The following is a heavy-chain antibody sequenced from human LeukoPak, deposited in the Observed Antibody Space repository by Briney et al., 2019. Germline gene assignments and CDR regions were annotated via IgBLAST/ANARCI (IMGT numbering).Heavy chain of an antibody. CDR3: ARDFGRYFFDY. CDR1: GFTFGTYG. D-gene: IGHD3-10*01. CDR2: ISSRATAI. V-gene: IGHV3-48*04. J-gene: IGHJ4*02. Sequence: GGSLRRSCAASGFTFGTYGMNWVRQAPGKGLEWVSYISSRATAIYYADSVKGRFTISRDNAKNSLYLQMNSLRAEDTAVYYCARDFGRYFFDYWGQGTLVTVSS.